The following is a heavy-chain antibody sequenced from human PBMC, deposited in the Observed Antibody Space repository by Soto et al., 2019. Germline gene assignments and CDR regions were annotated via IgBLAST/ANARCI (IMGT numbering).Heavy chain of an antibody. CDR1: GFTISSYG. CDR2: IWCDGSNK. CDR3: ARTYYYDRSGYYFDS. V-gene: IGHV3-33*01. D-gene: IGHD3-22*01. J-gene: IGHJ4*02. Sequence: QVQLVESGGGVVQPGRSLRLSCAASGFTISSYGMHGVRQAPGKGLEWVAVIWCDGSNKYYADSVKGRFTISRDNSKNTLYLQMNRLRAEDTAVYYCARTYYYDRSGYYFDSWGQGSLVTVSS.